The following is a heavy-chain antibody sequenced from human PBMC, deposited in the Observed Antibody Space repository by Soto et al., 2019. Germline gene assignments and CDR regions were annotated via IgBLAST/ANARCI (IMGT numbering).Heavy chain of an antibody. CDR1: GFTFSSYG. J-gene: IGHJ3*02. CDR3: AKDRDRDYDSFFTHACDI. V-gene: IGHV3-30*18. D-gene: IGHD3-22*01. CDR2: ISYDGSNK. Sequence: QVQLVESGGGVVQPGRSLRLSCAASGFTFSSYGMHWVRQAPGKGLEWVAVISYDGSNKYYADSVKGRFTISRDNSKNTLYLQMNSLRAEDTAVYYCAKDRDRDYDSFFTHACDIWGQGTMVTVSS.